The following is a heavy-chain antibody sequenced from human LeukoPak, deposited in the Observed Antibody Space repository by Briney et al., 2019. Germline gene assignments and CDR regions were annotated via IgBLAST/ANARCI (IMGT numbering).Heavy chain of an antibody. CDR1: GFTFSDYY. CDR2: ISSRSSIM. V-gene: IGHV3-11*01. D-gene: IGHD3-10*01. Sequence: GGSLRLSCAASGFTFSDYYMIWIRQAPGKGLEWLSYISSRSSIMYYADSVKGRFTISRDNAKNSLYLQMNSLRAEDTAVYYCAKVRITMVRGVIITEYFQHWGQGTLVTVSS. CDR3: AKVRITMVRGVIITEYFQH. J-gene: IGHJ1*01.